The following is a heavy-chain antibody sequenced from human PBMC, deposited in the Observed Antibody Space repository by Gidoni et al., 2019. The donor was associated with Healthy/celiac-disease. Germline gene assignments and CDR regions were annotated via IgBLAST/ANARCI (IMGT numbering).Heavy chain of an antibody. CDR1: GGSISSSSYY. J-gene: IGHJ4*02. D-gene: IGHD1-7*01. CDR2: IYYSGST. Sequence: QLQLQESGPGLVKPSETLSLTCTVSGGSISSSSYYWGWIRQPPGKGLEWIGSIYYSGSTYYNPSLKSRVTISVDTSKNQFSLKLSSVTAADTAVYYCARRNRYNWNYNYFDYWGQGTLVTVSS. V-gene: IGHV4-39*01. CDR3: ARRNRYNWNYNYFDY.